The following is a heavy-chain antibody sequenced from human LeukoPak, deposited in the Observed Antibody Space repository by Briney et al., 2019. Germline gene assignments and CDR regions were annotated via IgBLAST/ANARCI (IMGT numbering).Heavy chain of an antibody. J-gene: IGHJ4*02. V-gene: IGHV1-2*06. CDR2: INPNSGGT. CDR3: ARELAVADHDY. CDR1: GYTFTGYY. D-gene: IGHD6-19*01. Sequence: ASVKVSCKASGYTFTGYYMHWVRQAPGQGLEGMGRINPNSGGTNYAQKFQGRVTMTRDTSISTAYMELSRLRSDDTAVYYCARELAVADHDYWGQGTLVTVSS.